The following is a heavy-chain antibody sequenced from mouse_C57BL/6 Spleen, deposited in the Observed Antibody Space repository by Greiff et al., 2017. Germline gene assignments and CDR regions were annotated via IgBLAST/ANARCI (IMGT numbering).Heavy chain of an antibody. CDR1: GFTFSSYA. CDR2: ISSGGDYI. D-gene: IGHD1-1*01. J-gene: IGHJ1*03. V-gene: IGHV5-9-1*02. CDR3: TRGGITTVVAHGYFDV. Sequence: EVMLVESGEGLVKPGGSLKLSCAASGFTFSSYAMSWVRQTPEMRLEWVAYISSGGDYIYYADTVKGRFTISRDNARNTMYLQMSSLKSEDTAMYYCTRGGITTVVAHGYFDVWGTGTTVTVSS.